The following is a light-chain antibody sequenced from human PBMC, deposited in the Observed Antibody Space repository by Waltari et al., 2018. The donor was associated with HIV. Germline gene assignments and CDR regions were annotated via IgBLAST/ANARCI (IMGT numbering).Light chain of an antibody. V-gene: IGLV6-57*01. CDR1: SGSIAGNY. CDR3: QSYDTNKNWV. Sequence: FMLTQPHSVSESPGKTVTISCTRSSGSIAGNYVQWFQRRPGSSPTTVIYESYFRTSGVPARFSGSIDRSSNSASLTISGLKTEDEADYYCQSYDTNKNWVFGGGTELTVL. J-gene: IGLJ3*02. CDR2: ESY.